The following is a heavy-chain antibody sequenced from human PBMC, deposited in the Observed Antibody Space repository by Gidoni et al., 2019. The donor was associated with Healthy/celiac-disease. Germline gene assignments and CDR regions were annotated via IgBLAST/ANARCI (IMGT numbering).Heavy chain of an antibody. J-gene: IGHJ6*02. D-gene: IGHD6-13*01. CDR2: SSGSGGST. V-gene: IGHV3-23*01. CDR3: AKDLSSSSWYGGYYYYYGMDV. CDR1: GFPFSSYA. Sequence: EVQLLESGGGLVQPGGSLRLSCAASGFPFSSYAMSWVRQAPGKGLEWGAASSGSGGSTYYADSVKGRFTISRDNSKNTLYLQMNSLRAEDTAVYHCAKDLSSSSWYGGYYYYYGMDVWGQGTTVTVSS.